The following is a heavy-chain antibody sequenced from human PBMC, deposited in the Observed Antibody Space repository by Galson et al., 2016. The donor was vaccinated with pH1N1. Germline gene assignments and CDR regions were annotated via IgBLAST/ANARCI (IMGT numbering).Heavy chain of an antibody. D-gene: IGHD4-17*01. CDR3: ARNGYGDYVGYFDY. CDR1: GFSLSTSGVG. Sequence: PALVKPTQTLTLTCTFSGFSLSTSGVGVGWIRQPPGKALXWLALIYWDDDKRCSTSLKSRLTITKDTSKNQVVLTMTNMDPVDTATYYCARNGYGDYVGYFDYWGQGTLVTVSS. V-gene: IGHV2-5*02. J-gene: IGHJ4*02. CDR2: IYWDDDK.